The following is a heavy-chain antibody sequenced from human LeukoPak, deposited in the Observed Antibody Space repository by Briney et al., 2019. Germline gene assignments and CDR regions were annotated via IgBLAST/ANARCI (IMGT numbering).Heavy chain of an antibody. V-gene: IGHV4-61*08. CDR2: IYYSGGT. J-gene: IGHJ4*02. D-gene: IGHD3-3*01. Sequence: SQTLSLTCTVSGGSISSGGYYWSWIRQPPGKGLEWIGFIYYSGGTNYNPSLKSRVAISVDTSKNQFSLKLSSVTAADTAVYYCARHRTAPRGFGNFDCWGQGTLVTVSS. CDR1: GGSISSGGYY. CDR3: ARHRTAPRGFGNFDC.